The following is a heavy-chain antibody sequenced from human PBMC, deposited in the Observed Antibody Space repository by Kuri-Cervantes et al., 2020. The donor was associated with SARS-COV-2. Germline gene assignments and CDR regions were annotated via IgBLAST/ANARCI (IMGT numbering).Heavy chain of an antibody. Sequence: GGSLRLSCAACGFTFSSYAMHWVRQAPGKGLEWVAVISYDGSNKYYADSVKGRFTISRDNSKNTLYLQMNSLRAEDTAVYYCARGVVPAAIRYYYYYYYMDVWGKGTTVTVSS. J-gene: IGHJ6*03. D-gene: IGHD2-2*02. CDR1: GFTFSSYA. CDR2: ISYDGSNK. CDR3: ARGVVPAAIRYYYYYYYMDV. V-gene: IGHV3-30-3*01.